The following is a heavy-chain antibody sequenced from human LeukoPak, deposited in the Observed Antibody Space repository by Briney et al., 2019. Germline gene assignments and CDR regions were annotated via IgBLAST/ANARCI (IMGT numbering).Heavy chain of an antibody. Sequence: GESLTLSCEASGFDFREFGMHWVRQAPGKGLDWVAFIRNDASSRYYADSLKGRFSISRDNSKDTLYLQIDDLRTEDTAVFYCAREIFSSASRGAIGYWGQGTLVTVSS. J-gene: IGHJ4*02. CDR3: AREIFSSASRGAIGY. D-gene: IGHD6-19*01. CDR1: GFDFREFG. CDR2: IRNDASSR. V-gene: IGHV3-30*02.